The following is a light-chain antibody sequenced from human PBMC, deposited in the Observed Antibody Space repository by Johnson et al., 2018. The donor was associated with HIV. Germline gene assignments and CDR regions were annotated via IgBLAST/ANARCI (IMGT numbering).Light chain of an antibody. CDR2: ENN. CDR1: SSNIGNNY. CDR3: RTWDSSLSAYV. Sequence: HSVLTQPPSVSAAPGQKVTISCSGSSSNIGNNYVSWYQQLPRGAPKLLIYENNKRPSGIPDRFSGSKSGTSATLDITGLQSGDEADYYCRTWDSSLSAYVFGNGTYVTVL. J-gene: IGLJ1*01. V-gene: IGLV1-51*02.